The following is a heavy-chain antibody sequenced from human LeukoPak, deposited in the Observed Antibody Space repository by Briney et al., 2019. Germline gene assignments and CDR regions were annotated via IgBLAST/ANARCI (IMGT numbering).Heavy chain of an antibody. CDR1: GFTFSSYS. J-gene: IGHJ3*02. V-gene: IGHV3-48*04. CDR2: ISSSSSTI. D-gene: IGHD2-15*01. CDR3: ARDFAQILGGFDI. Sequence: GGSLRLSCAASGFTFSSYSMNWVRQAPGKGLEWVSYISSSSSTIYYADSVKGRFTISRDNAKNSLYLQMNSLRAEDTAVYYCARDFAQILGGFDIWGQGTMVTVSS.